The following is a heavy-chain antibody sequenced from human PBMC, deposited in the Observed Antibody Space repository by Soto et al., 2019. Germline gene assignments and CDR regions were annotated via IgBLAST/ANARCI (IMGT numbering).Heavy chain of an antibody. CDR2: ISHGGIRK. CDR1: GFSFSDYG. CDR3: AKDWVGGSNRYQLDY. V-gene: IGHV3-30*18. Sequence: QVQLVESGGGVVQPGRSLRLSCATAGFSFSDYGMHWVRQGPGKGLEWVATISHGGIRKHYADSVKGRFTISRDNSKKTVYLHVSSLRRDDTAKYYCAKDWVGGSNRYQLDYWGQGTVVTVSS. J-gene: IGHJ4*02. D-gene: IGHD1-26*01.